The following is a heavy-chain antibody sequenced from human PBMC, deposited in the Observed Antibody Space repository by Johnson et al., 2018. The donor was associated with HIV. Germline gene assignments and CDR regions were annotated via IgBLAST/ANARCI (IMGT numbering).Heavy chain of an antibody. CDR3: AKVEYGGLLPNDAFDI. J-gene: IGHJ3*02. CDR2: ISWNSGSI. Sequence: VQLVESGGGVVRPGGSLRLSCAASGFTFDDYGMSWVRQGPGKRLEWVSGISWNSGSIGYADSVKGRFTISRDNAKNSLYLQMNSLRAEDTAVYYCAKVEYGGLLPNDAFDIWGQGTMVTVSS. CDR1: GFTFDDYG. D-gene: IGHD2-21*02. V-gene: IGHV3-20*04.